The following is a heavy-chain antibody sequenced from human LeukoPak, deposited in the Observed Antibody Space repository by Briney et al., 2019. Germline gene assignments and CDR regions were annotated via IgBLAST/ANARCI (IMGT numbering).Heavy chain of an antibody. Sequence: GGSLRLSCAASGFTFSSYWMSWVRQAPGKGLEWVANIKQDGSEKYYVDSVKGRFTISRDNAKNSLYLQMNSLRAEDTAVYYCAREKVDTAMVIRVYYYYYMDVWGKGTTVTVSS. V-gene: IGHV3-7*01. CDR3: AREKVDTAMVIRVYYYYYMDV. J-gene: IGHJ6*03. CDR1: GFTFSSYW. D-gene: IGHD5-18*01. CDR2: IKQDGSEK.